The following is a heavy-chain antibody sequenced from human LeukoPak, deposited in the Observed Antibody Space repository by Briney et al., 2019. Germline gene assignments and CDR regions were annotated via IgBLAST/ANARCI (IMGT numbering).Heavy chain of an antibody. CDR1: GFTFSSYG. CDR2: IWYDGSNK. Sequence: GRSLRPSCAAFGFTFSSYGMHWVRQAPGKGLEWVAVIWYDGSNKYYADSVKGRFTISRDNSKNTLYLQMNSLRAEDTAVYYCAREGQTYYYGSGSPTDYGMDVWGKGTTVTVSS. CDR3: AREGQTYYYGSGSPTDYGMDV. V-gene: IGHV3-33*01. J-gene: IGHJ6*04. D-gene: IGHD3-10*01.